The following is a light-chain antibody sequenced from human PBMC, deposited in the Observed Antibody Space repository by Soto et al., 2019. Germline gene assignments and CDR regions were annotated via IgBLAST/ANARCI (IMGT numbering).Light chain of an antibody. CDR2: DAS. CDR3: QQRSNWPRT. CDR1: QSVSSY. V-gene: IGKV3-11*01. Sequence: EIVLTQSPATLSLSPGERATLSCRASQSVSSYLAWYQQKPGQAPRLLIYDASNTATGIPARFSGSGSGTDFTITISSLEPEDFAVYYCQQRSNWPRTFGQGTKLEIK. J-gene: IGKJ2*01.